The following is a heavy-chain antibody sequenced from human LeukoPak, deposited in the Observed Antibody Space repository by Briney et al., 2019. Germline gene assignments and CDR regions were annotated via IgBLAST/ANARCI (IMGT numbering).Heavy chain of an antibody. CDR1: GGSISSYY. V-gene: IGHV4-39*01. J-gene: IGHJ4*02. CDR3: ARPTITIFGVVIIRYFDY. Sequence: SETLSLTCTVSGGSISSYYWGWIRQPPGKGLEWIGSIYYSGSTYYNPSLKSRVTISVDTSKNQFSLKLSPVTAADTAVYYCARPTITIFGVVIIRYFDYWGQGTLVTVSS. CDR2: IYYSGST. D-gene: IGHD3-3*01.